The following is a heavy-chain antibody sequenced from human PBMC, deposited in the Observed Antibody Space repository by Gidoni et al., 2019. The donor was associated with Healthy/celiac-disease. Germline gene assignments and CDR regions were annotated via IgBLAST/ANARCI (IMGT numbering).Heavy chain of an antibody. Sequence: QLQLQESGPGLVKPSATLSLPCTVSGGSISSSSYYWGWTRQPPGKGLEWIGSIYYSGSTYYNPSLKSRVTISVDTSKNQFSLKLSSVTAADTAVYYCARDRKFGYWGQGTLVTVSS. V-gene: IGHV4-39*07. J-gene: IGHJ4*02. CDR3: ARDRKFGY. D-gene: IGHD3-10*01. CDR2: IYYSGST. CDR1: GGSISSSSYY.